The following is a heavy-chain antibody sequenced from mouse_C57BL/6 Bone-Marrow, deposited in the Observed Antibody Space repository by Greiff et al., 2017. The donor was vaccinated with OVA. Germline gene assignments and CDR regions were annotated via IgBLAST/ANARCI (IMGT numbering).Heavy chain of an antibody. V-gene: IGHV1-15*01. J-gene: IGHJ2*01. CDR1: GYTFTDYE. CDR3: TAIDYYGSGY. D-gene: IGHD1-1*01. CDR2: IDPETGGT. Sequence: QVQLKESGAELVRPGASVTLSCKASGYTFTDYEMHWVKQTPVHGLEWIGAIDPETGGTAYNQKFKGKAILTADKSSSTAYMELRSLTSEDSAVYYCTAIDYYGSGYWGQGTTLTVSS.